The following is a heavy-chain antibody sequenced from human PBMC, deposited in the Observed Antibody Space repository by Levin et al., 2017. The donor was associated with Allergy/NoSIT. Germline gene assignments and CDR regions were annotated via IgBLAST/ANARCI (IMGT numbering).Heavy chain of an antibody. CDR2: ISFDGSQK. V-gene: IGHV3-30*18. Sequence: PGESLKISCAASGFIFSDYGFHWVRQAPGKGLEWVAFISFDGSQKYYAEDMKGRFTVSKDNSDNTLYLQMDSLRADDSALYYCAKDLIQKYKYGNYYYYGMDVWGQGTTVTVSS. D-gene: IGHD5-18*01. CDR1: GFIFSDYG. J-gene: IGHJ6*02. CDR3: AKDLIQKYKYGNYYYYGMDV.